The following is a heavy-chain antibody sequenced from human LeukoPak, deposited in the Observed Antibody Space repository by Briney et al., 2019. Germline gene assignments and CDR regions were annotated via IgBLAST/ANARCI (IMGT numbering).Heavy chain of an antibody. Sequence: GGSLRLSCAAAGFTFSSHWVGWFRQSPGKGLEWVSYISGSSSTIYYADSVKGRFTISRDNAKNSLYLQMNSLRAEDTAVYYCASERLGYHDLDYSGQGTLVTVSS. V-gene: IGHV3-48*04. J-gene: IGHJ4*02. D-gene: IGHD3-22*01. CDR3: ASERLGYHDLDY. CDR2: ISGSSSTI. CDR1: GFTFSSHW.